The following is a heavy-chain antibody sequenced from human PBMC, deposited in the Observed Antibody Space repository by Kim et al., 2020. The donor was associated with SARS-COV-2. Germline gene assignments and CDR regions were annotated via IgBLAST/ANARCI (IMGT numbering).Heavy chain of an antibody. Sequence: SVKVSCKASGGTFSSYAISWVRQAPGQGLEWMGGIIPIFGTANYAQKFQGRVTITADESTSTAYMELSSLRSEDTAVDYCARDTRGSGWYGSPQSNWFDPWGQGTLVTVSS. D-gene: IGHD6-19*01. CDR3: ARDTRGSGWYGSPQSNWFDP. V-gene: IGHV1-69*13. CDR1: GGTFSSYA. CDR2: IIPIFGTA. J-gene: IGHJ5*02.